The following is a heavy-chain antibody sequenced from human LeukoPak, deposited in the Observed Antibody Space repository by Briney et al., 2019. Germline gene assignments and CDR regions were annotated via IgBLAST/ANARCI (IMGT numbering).Heavy chain of an antibody. CDR1: GGSISSSSYY. CDR3: AVRSSGYYYYYYMDV. J-gene: IGHJ6*03. D-gene: IGHD3-22*01. V-gene: IGHV4-39*07. CDR2: IYYSGST. Sequence: SETLSLTCTVSGGSISSSSYYWGWIRQPPGKGLEWIGSIYYSGSTYYNPSLKSRVTISVDTSKNQFSLKLSSVTAADTAVYYCAVRSSGYYYYYYMDVWGKGTTVTVSS.